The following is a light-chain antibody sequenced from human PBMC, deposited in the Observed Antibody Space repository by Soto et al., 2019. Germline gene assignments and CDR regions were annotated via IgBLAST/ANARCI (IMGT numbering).Light chain of an antibody. CDR2: AAS. CDR1: QSVTSGY. J-gene: IGKJ3*01. Sequence: IVLTQSPGTLSLSPGERATLSCRASQSVTSGYLAWYQQIPGQVPRLLVYAASTRATGIPDRFSGGGSGTDFTLTIHRLEPEDFAVYYCQYYGTSHFTFGPGTKVDIK. CDR3: QYYGTSHFT. V-gene: IGKV3-20*01.